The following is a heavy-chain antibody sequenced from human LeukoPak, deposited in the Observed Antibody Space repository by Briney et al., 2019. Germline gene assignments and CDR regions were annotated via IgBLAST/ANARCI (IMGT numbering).Heavy chain of an antibody. V-gene: IGHV3-49*04. CDR3: TRYGVAGTIGFEY. CDR2: IRTKAYGGTP. Sequence: GRSLSLSCTVSGFTFRDYTMTGVRQAPGKGLEWVGVIRTKAYGGTPEYAASVKGRFPISRDDSTSMAYLQMNSLKTGDAAVYYCTRYGVAGTIGFEYWGQGTLVTVSS. CDR1: GFTFRDYT. J-gene: IGHJ4*02. D-gene: IGHD6-19*01.